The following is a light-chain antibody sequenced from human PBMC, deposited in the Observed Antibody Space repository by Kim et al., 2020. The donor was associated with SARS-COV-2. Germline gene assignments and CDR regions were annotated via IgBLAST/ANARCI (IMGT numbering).Light chain of an antibody. J-gene: IGKJ1*01. CDR3: QQSYTNPPT. CDR1: QNIRSY. V-gene: IGKV1-39*01. CDR2: TTS. Sequence: ASVGDRGTMTCRASQNIRSYLNWYQQKPGTPPKLLIYTTSNLQSGVSSRFSGSGSATDFTLTISSLQPEDFATYYCQQSYTNPPTFGQGTKVDIK.